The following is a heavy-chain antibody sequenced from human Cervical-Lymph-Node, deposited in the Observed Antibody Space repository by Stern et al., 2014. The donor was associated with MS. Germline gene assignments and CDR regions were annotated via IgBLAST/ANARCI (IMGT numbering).Heavy chain of an antibody. D-gene: IGHD5-24*01. CDR3: AAGDGYNPYYYGMDV. Sequence: VQLEESGPGLVKPSETLSLTCTVSGGSISSYNWSWIRQPPGKGLEWIGYIYYSGSTNYNPSLKSRVTISVDTSKNQFSLKLSSVTAADTAVYYCAAGDGYNPYYYGMDVWGQGTTVTVSS. J-gene: IGHJ6*02. CDR2: IYYSGST. V-gene: IGHV4-59*01. CDR1: GGSISSYN.